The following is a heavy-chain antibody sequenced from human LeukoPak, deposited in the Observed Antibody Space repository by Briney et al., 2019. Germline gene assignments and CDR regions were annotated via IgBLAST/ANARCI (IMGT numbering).Heavy chain of an antibody. CDR3: ARVDIAVVSSSNFDY. CDR1: GGPISSISHY. V-gene: IGHV4-39*01. Sequence: RASETLSLTCTVSGGPISSISHYWGWIRQPPGKRLEWIGSIYYSGITYYNPSLKSRVTISVDTSKNQFSLKVRSVIAADTAVYYCARVDIAVVSSSNFDYWGQGTLVTVSS. D-gene: IGHD2-2*01. CDR2: IYYSGIT. J-gene: IGHJ4*02.